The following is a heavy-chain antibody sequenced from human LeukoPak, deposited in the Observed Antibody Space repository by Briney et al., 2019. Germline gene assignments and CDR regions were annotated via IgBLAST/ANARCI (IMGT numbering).Heavy chain of an antibody. CDR1: GFTFSSYW. V-gene: IGHV3-7*03. CDR2: IKQDGSEK. J-gene: IGHJ3*02. Sequence: PGGSLRLSCAASGFTFSSYWMSWVRQAPGKGLEWVANIKQDGSEKYYVDSVKGRFTISRDNSKNTLCLQMNSLRAEDTAVYYCANWGYKGAFDIWGQGTMVTVSS. CDR3: ANWGYKGAFDI. D-gene: IGHD5-24*01.